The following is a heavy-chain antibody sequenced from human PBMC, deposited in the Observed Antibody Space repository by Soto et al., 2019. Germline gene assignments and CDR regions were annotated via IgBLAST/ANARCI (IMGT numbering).Heavy chain of an antibody. CDR2: VGIGGDV. J-gene: IGHJ4*02. Sequence: PGGSLRLSCAASGFTFSAYAMTWVRQASGEGLEWVSAVGIGGDVYYTDSVKGRFTISRDNSRDTVFLQMNSLRVEDTAVYFCAKTTWYYHFWSQGTLAIVSS. CDR1: GFTFSAYA. CDR3: AKTTWYYHF. V-gene: IGHV3-23*01. D-gene: IGHD3-3*01.